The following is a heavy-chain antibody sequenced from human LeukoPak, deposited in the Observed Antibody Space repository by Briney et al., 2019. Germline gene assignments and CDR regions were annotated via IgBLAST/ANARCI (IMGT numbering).Heavy chain of an antibody. J-gene: IGHJ4*02. CDR3: AKAPDY. CDR2: ISGTGDST. Sequence: GGSLRLSCAVSRFAFSSHAMSWVRQAPGKGLEWVSAISGTGDSTYSADSVKGRFTISRDNSKNTLCLQMNSLRVEDTAVYYCAKAPDYWGQGTLVTVSS. V-gene: IGHV3-23*01. CDR1: RFAFSSHA.